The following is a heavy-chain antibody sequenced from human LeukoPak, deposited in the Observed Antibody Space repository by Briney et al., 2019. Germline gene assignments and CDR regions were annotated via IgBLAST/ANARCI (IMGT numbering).Heavy chain of an antibody. V-gene: IGHV3-7*01. J-gene: IGHJ4*02. CDR1: GFTFSTYW. D-gene: IGHD3-22*01. CDR2: IKQDGREK. CDR3: ARVGIVVVSIPDY. Sequence: GGSLRLSCAASGFTFSTYWMSWVRQAPGKGLEWVANIKQDGREKYYVDSVKGRFTISRDNAKNSLYLQMYSLRVEDTAVYYCARVGIVVVSIPDYWGQGTLVTVSS.